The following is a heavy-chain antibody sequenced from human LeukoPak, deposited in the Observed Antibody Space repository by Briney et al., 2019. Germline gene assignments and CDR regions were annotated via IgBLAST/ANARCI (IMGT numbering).Heavy chain of an antibody. CDR3: KGYSYAFDI. D-gene: IGHD5-18*01. CDR2: IYYSGIT. Sequence: SETLSLTCTVSGGPISSSSYYWGWIRQPPGKGLEWIGAIYYSGITYYNPSLKSRVTIPVDTSKNQFSLKLNSVTAADTAVYYCKGYSYAFDIWGQGTMVTVSS. V-gene: IGHV4-39*01. J-gene: IGHJ3*02. CDR1: GGPISSSSYY.